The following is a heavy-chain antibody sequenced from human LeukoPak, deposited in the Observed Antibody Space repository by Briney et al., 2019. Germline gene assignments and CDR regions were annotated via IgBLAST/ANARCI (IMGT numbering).Heavy chain of an antibody. J-gene: IGHJ3*02. Sequence: GGSLRLSCAASGVTFSSYWMHWVRQAPGKGLVWVSRINTDGSSTSYADSVKGRFTISRDNAKNTLYLQMYSLRAEDTAVYYCARDTGYQLPNAFDIWGQGTMVTVSS. CDR3: ARDTGYQLPNAFDI. V-gene: IGHV3-74*01. CDR2: INTDGSST. CDR1: GVTFSSYW. D-gene: IGHD2-2*01.